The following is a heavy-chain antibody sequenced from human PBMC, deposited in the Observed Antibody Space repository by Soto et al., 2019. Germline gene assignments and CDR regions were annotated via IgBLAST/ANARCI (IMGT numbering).Heavy chain of an antibody. CDR2: IWYDGSNK. CDR3: AREFIAAALYGMDV. V-gene: IGHV3-33*01. CDR1: GFTFSSYG. Sequence: VQLVESGGGVVQPGRSLRLSCAASGFTFSSYGMHWVRQAPGKGLEWVAVIWYDGSNKYYADSVKGRFTISRDNSKNTLYLQMNSLRAEDTAVYYCAREFIAAALYGMDVWGQGTTVTVSS. J-gene: IGHJ6*02. D-gene: IGHD6-13*01.